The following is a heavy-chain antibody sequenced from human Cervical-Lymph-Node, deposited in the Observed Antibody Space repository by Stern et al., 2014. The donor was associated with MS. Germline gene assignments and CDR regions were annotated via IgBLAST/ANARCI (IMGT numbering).Heavy chain of an antibody. Sequence: VQLVQSGAEVKKPGASGKVSCKASGYTFTSYAMHWVRQAPGQRLEWMGWINAGNGNTKYSQKFQGRVTITRDTSASTAYMELSSLRSEDTAVYYCARDRVAAAGSRWYFDLWGRGTLVTVSS. V-gene: IGHV1-3*01. CDR2: INAGNGNT. D-gene: IGHD6-13*01. CDR3: ARDRVAAAGSRWYFDL. J-gene: IGHJ2*01. CDR1: GYTFTSYA.